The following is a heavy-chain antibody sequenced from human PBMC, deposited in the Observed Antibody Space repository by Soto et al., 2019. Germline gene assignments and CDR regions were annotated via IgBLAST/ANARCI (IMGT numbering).Heavy chain of an antibody. CDR1: CGSFSGYY. V-gene: IGHV4-34*01. CDR3: ARPSRFDC. Sequence: QVQLQQWGAGLLKPSETLSLTCAVYCGSFSGYYWSWIRQPPGKGLEWIGEINHIGSTNYNPSLMSRVTRSVDTSTTQFSLELSSVTAADTAVYYCARPSRFDCWGQGTLVTVSS. CDR2: INHIGST. J-gene: IGHJ4*02. D-gene: IGHD6-6*01.